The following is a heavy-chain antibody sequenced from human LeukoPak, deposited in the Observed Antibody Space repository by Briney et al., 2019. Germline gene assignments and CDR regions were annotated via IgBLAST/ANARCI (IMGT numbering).Heavy chain of an antibody. CDR2: ISVFLGNK. Sequence: AASVKVSCKASGYTFGDYGITWVRQAPGQCLEWMGWISVFLGNKNSAQKFQDRVTMTRDTSISTAYMELSRLRSDDTAVYYCARDPGASIDILTGYYSYYYYGMDVWGQGTTVTVSS. V-gene: IGHV1-18*01. D-gene: IGHD3-9*01. J-gene: IGHJ6*02. CDR1: GYTFGDYG. CDR3: ARDPGASIDILTGYYSYYYYGMDV.